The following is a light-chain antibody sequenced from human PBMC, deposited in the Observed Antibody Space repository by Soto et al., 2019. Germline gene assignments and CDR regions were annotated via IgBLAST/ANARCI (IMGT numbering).Light chain of an antibody. V-gene: IGKV1-27*01. Sequence: DFQMTQSPSPLSASVGDRVTITCRASQGSSNHLAWYQQKPGKVPNLLIYAASTCQSGIPSRFSGGGSGTDFTITISSLHPEAGAHYYYQKYNSPPWTFGQGTKVELK. CDR3: QKYNSPPWT. J-gene: IGKJ1*01. CDR1: QGSSNH. CDR2: AAS.